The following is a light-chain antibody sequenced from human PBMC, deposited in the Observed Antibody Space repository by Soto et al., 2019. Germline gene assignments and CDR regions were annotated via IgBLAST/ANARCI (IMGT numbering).Light chain of an antibody. CDR1: QSVSTW. Sequence: DIQMTQCPSTMSASVGDRVSITCRASQSVSTWLAWYQQKPGKAPQLLIFKASTLESGVPSRFSGSGSGTEFTLTITSLQPDDCATYYCQQYNVHSPWTFGQGTKVEIK. J-gene: IGKJ1*01. CDR2: KAS. CDR3: QQYNVHSPWT. V-gene: IGKV1-5*03.